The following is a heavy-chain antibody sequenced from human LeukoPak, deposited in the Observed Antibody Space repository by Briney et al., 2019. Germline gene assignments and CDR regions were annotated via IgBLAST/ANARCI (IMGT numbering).Heavy chain of an antibody. CDR2: ISYDGSNK. J-gene: IGHJ5*02. CDR1: GFTFSSYA. CDR3: AREYGYGDWDWFDP. Sequence: GRSLRLSCAASGFTFSSYAMHWVRQAPGKGLEWVAVISYDGSNKYYADSVKGRFTISRDNSKNTLYLQMNSLRAEDTAAYYCAREYGYGDWDWFDPWGQGTLVTVSS. V-gene: IGHV3-30-3*01. D-gene: IGHD4-17*01.